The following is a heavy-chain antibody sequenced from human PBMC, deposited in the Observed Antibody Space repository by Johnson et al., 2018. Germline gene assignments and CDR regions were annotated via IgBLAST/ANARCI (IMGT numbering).Heavy chain of an antibody. CDR3: ASLRLPLSPPYYYYGMDV. D-gene: IGHD3-3*01. J-gene: IGHJ6*02. CDR2: ISYDGSNK. V-gene: IGHV3-30*03. Sequence: VQLVESGGGVVQXGRSLRLSCAASGFTFSSYGMHWVRQAPGKGLEWVAVISYDGSNKYYADSVKGRFTISRANSKNPLYLQMNRLRAEDTAVYYCASLRLPLSPPYYYYGMDVWGQGTTVTVSS. CDR1: GFTFSSYG.